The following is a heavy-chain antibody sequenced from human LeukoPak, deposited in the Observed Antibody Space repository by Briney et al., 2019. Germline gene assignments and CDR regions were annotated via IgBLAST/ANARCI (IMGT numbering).Heavy chain of an antibody. CDR3: ARHYDILTGYSAYAFDI. D-gene: IGHD3-9*01. CDR1: GGSISSYY. Sequence: PSETLSLTCTVSGGSISSYYWSWIRQPPGEGLEWIGNIYYSGTTNYNPSLKSRVTISVDTSKNQFSLKLSSVTAADTAVYYCARHYDILTGYSAYAFDIWGQGTMVTVSS. CDR2: IYYSGTT. J-gene: IGHJ3*02. V-gene: IGHV4-59*08.